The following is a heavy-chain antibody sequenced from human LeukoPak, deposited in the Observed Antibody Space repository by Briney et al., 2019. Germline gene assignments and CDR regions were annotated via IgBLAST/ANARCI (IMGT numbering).Heavy chain of an antibody. CDR1: GFTLTSFW. V-gene: IGHV3-74*01. D-gene: IGHD3-3*01. CDR3: VREIDDERAY. CDR2: INSDGSKT. Sequence: GGSLRLSCAASGFTLTSFWMYWVRQAPGKGLVWVSRINSDGSKTHYAEAVKGRLTISRDNAKNTLYLQMTRLRAEDTAVYYCVREIDDERAYWGQGTLVTVSS. J-gene: IGHJ4*02.